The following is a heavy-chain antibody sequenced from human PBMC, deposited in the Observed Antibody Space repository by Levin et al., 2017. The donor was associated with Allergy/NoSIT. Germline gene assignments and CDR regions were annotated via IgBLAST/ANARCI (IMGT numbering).Heavy chain of an antibody. CDR2: ISSSSSYI. D-gene: IGHD3-22*01. Sequence: GESLKISCAASGFTFSSYSMNWVRQAPGKGLEWVSSISSSSSYIYYADSVKGRFTISRDNAKNSLYLQMNSLRAEDTAVYYCARVGHYYDSSGYHTWWYFDLWGRGTLVTVSS. CDR1: GFTFSSYS. V-gene: IGHV3-21*01. CDR3: ARVGHYYDSSGYHTWWYFDL. J-gene: IGHJ2*01.